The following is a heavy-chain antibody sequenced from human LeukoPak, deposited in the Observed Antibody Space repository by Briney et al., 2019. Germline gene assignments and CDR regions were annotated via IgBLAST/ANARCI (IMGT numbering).Heavy chain of an antibody. Sequence: GGSLRLSCTASGFSLGDYAMSWVRQAPGKGLEWVGFIRSKAYGGTTEYAASVKGRFTISRDDSKSIAYLQMNSLKTEDTAVYYCTRFVVVPAANYYYYYMDVWGKGTTVTISS. J-gene: IGHJ6*03. D-gene: IGHD2-2*01. CDR3: TRFVVVPAANYYYYYMDV. CDR2: IRSKAYGGTT. V-gene: IGHV3-49*04. CDR1: GFSLGDYA.